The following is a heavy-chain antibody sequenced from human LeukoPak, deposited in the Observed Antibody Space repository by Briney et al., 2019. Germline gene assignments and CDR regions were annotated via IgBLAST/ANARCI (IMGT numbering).Heavy chain of an antibody. J-gene: IGHJ4*02. Sequence: GGTLRLSCAASGFTFSSYGMSWVRQAPGKGLEWVAFIRYDGSNKYYADSVKGRFTISRDNSKNTLYLQMNSLRAEDTAVYYCAKDPARGWYPGFDYWGQGTLVTVSS. CDR3: AKDPARGWYPGFDY. D-gene: IGHD6-19*01. CDR2: IRYDGSNK. V-gene: IGHV3-30*02. CDR1: GFTFSSYG.